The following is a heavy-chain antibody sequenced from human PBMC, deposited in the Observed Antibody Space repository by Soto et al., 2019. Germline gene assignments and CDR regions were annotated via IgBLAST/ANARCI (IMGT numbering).Heavy chain of an antibody. CDR3: AHRRPLLLWFGELTGDAFDI. D-gene: IGHD3-10*01. Sequence: SGPTLVNPTPTLTLTCTFSGFSLSPSGVGVGWIRQPPGKALEWLALIYWDDDKRYSPSLKSRLTITKDTSKNQVVLTMTNMDPVDTATYYCAHRRPLLLWFGELTGDAFDIWGQGTMVTVSS. CDR1: GFSLSPSGVG. CDR2: IYWDDDK. J-gene: IGHJ3*02. V-gene: IGHV2-5*02.